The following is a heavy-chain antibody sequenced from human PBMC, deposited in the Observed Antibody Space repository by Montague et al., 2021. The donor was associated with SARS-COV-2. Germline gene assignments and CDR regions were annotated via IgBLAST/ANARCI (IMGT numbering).Heavy chain of an antibody. CDR1: GDSMRSSY. Sequence: SETLSLTCTVSGDSMRSSYWNWIRQPPGKGLEYTGYTYYSGVANYNPSLRSRVTISLDTSKNQFSLNLRSVTAADTAVYYCARSVVGGTYRHTRWFDPWGQGTLVTVFS. CDR3: ARSVVGGTYRHTRWFDP. D-gene: IGHD3-16*02. CDR2: TYYSGVA. J-gene: IGHJ5*02. V-gene: IGHV4-59*13.